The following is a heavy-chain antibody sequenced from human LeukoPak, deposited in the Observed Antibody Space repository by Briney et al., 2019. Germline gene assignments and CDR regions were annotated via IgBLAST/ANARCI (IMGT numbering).Heavy chain of an antibody. D-gene: IGHD2-8*01. Sequence: GGSLRLSCAASGFTVSSNYMSWVRQAPGKGLEWVSVIYSGGSTYYADSVKGRFTISKDNSKNTLYLQMNSLRAEDTAVYYCAKGGYCTNGVCYTRHFDYWGQGTLVTVSS. CDR2: IYSGGST. J-gene: IGHJ4*02. CDR3: AKGGYCTNGVCYTRHFDY. V-gene: IGHV3-53*01. CDR1: GFTVSSNY.